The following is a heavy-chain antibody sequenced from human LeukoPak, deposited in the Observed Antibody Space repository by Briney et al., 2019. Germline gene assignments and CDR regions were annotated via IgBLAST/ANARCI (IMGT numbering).Heavy chain of an antibody. Sequence: GESLKISCKASGYSFTSYWIAWVRQTPGKGLEWIGIIYPSDSNTKYGPSFQGQVIISADKYISTAYLQWSSLKASDTAMYYCTRPGGFGEFPFDFWGQGTLVTVSS. CDR3: TRPGGFGEFPFDF. V-gene: IGHV5-51*01. J-gene: IGHJ4*02. CDR1: GYSFTSYW. D-gene: IGHD3-10*01. CDR2: IYPSDSNT.